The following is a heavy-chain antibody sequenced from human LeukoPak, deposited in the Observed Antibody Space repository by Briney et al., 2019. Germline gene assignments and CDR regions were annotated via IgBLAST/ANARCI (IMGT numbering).Heavy chain of an antibody. D-gene: IGHD6-19*01. CDR3: ARAWGAVAGYFDF. CDR2: INHSGST. CDR1: GGSFSGYY. Sequence: SETLSLTWAVYGGSFSGYYWSWIRQPPEKGLEWIGEINHSGSTNYNPSLKSRVTISVDTSKNQFSLKLSSVTAADTAVYYCARAWGAVAGYFDFWGQGTLVTVSS. V-gene: IGHV4-34*01. J-gene: IGHJ4*02.